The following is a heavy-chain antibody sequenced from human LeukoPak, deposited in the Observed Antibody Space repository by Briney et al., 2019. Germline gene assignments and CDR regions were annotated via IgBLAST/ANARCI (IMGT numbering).Heavy chain of an antibody. D-gene: IGHD3-10*01. CDR2: INANSGGT. J-gene: IGHJ5*02. Sequence: ASVKVSCKASGYIFTGYYMHWVRQAPGQGLEWMGWINANSGGTKYAQKFQGRVTMTRDTSISTAYMELSSLRSDDTAVYYCARGRLGTWFGELKAWGQGTLVTVSS. CDR1: GYIFTGYY. CDR3: ARGRLGTWFGELKA. V-gene: IGHV1-2*02.